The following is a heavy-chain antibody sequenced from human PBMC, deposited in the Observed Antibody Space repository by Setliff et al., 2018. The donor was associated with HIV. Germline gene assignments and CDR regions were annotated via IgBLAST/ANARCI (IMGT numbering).Heavy chain of an antibody. D-gene: IGHD3-10*01. V-gene: IGHV4-38-2*02. Sequence: SETLSLTCSVSGYSITNGYYWGWFRQPPGKGLEWVGSIYHDGSTYYNPSLRSRVTISVDTSKNQFSLKLSSVTAADSAVYYCARYYGSGTYHRWFDPWGQGTPVTVSS. CDR2: IYHDGST. CDR3: ARYYGSGTYHRWFDP. J-gene: IGHJ5*02. CDR1: GYSITNGYY.